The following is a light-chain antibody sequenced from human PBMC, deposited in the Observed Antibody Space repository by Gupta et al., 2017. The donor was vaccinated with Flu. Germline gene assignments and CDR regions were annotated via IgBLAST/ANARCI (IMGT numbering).Light chain of an antibody. J-gene: IGLJ2*01. V-gene: IGLV3-1*01. CDR2: QDT. CDR1: KLGEKY. CDR3: PACDSSTGV. Sequence: SYELTQPPSVSVSPGQTASITCSGDKLGEKYASWYQQKPGLSPKLVMYQDTKPPSGIPERFYGANSATKVHLNISGTQALDDAADYCPACDSSTGVCGGGTKLTVL.